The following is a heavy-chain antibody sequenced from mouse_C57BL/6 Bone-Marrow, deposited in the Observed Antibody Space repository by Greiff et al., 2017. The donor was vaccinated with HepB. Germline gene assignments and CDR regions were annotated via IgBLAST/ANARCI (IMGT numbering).Heavy chain of an antibody. CDR3: ARSYYYGNYGAMDY. V-gene: IGHV1-22*01. D-gene: IGHD2-1*01. J-gene: IGHJ4*01. CDR2: INPNNGGT. CDR1: GYTFTDYN. Sequence: EVQLQQSGPELVKPGASVKMSCKASGYTFTDYNMHWVKQSHGKSLEWIGYINPNNGGTSYNQKFKGKATLTVNKSSSTAYMELRSLTSEDSAVYYCARSYYYGNYGAMDYWGQGTSVTVSS.